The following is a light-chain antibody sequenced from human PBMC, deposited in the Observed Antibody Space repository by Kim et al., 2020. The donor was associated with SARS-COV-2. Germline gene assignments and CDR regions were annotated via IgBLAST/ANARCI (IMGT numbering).Light chain of an antibody. CDR1: QNVNSN. J-gene: IGKJ3*01. V-gene: IGKV3-15*01. CDR3: QQYNTWPFT. Sequence: ASPGERATLSCRASQNVNSNLAWYQQKPGQSPRLLISYASTRASGIPARFSGSGSGTEFTLTISSLQSEDFAVYYCQQYNTWPFTFGPGTKVDIK. CDR2: YAS.